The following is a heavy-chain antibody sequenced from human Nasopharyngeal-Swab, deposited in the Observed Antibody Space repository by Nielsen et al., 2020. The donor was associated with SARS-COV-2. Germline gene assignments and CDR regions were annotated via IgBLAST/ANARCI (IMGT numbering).Heavy chain of an antibody. Sequence: GESLKISCTGSGYSFTSYWIGWVLQMPGKGLEWMGIIYPGDSDTRYSPSFQGQVTISADKSISTAYLQWSSLKASDTAMYYCARLLLWFGELMFDYWGQGTLVTVSS. J-gene: IGHJ4*02. CDR2: IYPGDSDT. CDR3: ARLLLWFGELMFDY. D-gene: IGHD3-10*01. CDR1: GYSFTSYW. V-gene: IGHV5-51*01.